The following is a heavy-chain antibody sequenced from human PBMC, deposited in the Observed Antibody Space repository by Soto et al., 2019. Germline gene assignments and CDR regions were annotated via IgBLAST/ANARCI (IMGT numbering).Heavy chain of an antibody. Sequence: QVQLVESGGGVVQPGRSLRLSCAASGFTFSSYGMHWVRQAPGKGLEWVAVIWYDGSNKYYADSVKGRFTISRDNSKNTLYLHMNSLRAEDTAVYYCARAPAATTIIDYWGQGTLVTVSS. V-gene: IGHV3-33*01. J-gene: IGHJ4*02. D-gene: IGHD5-12*01. CDR1: GFTFSSYG. CDR3: ARAPAATTIIDY. CDR2: IWYDGSNK.